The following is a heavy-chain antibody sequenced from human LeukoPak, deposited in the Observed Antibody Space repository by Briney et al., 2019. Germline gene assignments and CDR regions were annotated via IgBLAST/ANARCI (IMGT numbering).Heavy chain of an antibody. CDR3: ARLGRENYYGSGSYPDY. Sequence: GESLKISCKGSGYSFTSYWISWVRQMPGKGLEWMGRIDPSDSYTNYSPSFQGHVAISADKSTSTAYLQWSSLKASDTAMYYCARLGRENYYGSGSYPDYWGQGTLVTVSS. J-gene: IGHJ4*02. CDR1: GYSFTSYW. V-gene: IGHV5-10-1*01. D-gene: IGHD3-10*01. CDR2: IDPSDSYT.